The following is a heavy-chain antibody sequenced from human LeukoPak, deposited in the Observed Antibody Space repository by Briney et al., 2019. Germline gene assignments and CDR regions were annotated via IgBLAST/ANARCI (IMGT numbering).Heavy chain of an antibody. Sequence: PGGSLRLSCAASGFTFSSYGMHWVRQAPGKGLEWVAVISYDGSNKYYADSVKGRFTISRDNSKNTLYLQMNSLRAEDTAVYYCAKDQKLWRGYEWDYWGQGTLVTVSS. V-gene: IGHV3-30*18. D-gene: IGHD5-12*01. CDR2: ISYDGSNK. CDR3: AKDQKLWRGYEWDY. J-gene: IGHJ4*02. CDR1: GFTFSSYG.